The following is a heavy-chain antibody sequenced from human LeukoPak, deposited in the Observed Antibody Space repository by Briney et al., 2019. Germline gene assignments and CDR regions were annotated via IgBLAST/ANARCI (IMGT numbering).Heavy chain of an antibody. V-gene: IGHV3-74*01. D-gene: IGHD3-22*01. Sequence: GGSLRLSCAASGFTFSSYWMHWVRQTPGKGLVWVSRINSDGINTSYADSVKGRFTISRDNAKNTLNLQMNSLRAEDTAVYYCARDLGQYYDTSDNWFDPWGQGTLVTVSS. CDR3: ARDLGQYYDTSDNWFDP. CDR2: INSDGINT. CDR1: GFTFSSYW. J-gene: IGHJ5*02.